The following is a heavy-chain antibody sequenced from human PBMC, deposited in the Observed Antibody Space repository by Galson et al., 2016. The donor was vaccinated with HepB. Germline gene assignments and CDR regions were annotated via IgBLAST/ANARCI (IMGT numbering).Heavy chain of an antibody. V-gene: IGHV1-69*13. J-gene: IGHJ6*02. CDR3: ARDFRISGESYYYYGMDV. D-gene: IGHD3-10*01. CDR2: IIPIPATA. CDR1: GGTFSSYA. Sequence: SVKVSCKASGGTFSSYAISWVRQAPGQGLEWMGGIIPIPATANYAQKFQGRVTITADESTITAYMELSSLRSDDTAVYYCARDFRISGESYYYYGMDVWGQGTTITVS.